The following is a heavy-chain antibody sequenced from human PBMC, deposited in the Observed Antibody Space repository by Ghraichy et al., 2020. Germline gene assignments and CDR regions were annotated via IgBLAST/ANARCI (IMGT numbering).Heavy chain of an antibody. Sequence: SETLSLTCTVSGGSISSSSYYWGWIRQPPGKGLEWIGSIYYSGSTYYNPSLKSRVTISVDTSKNQFSLKLSSVTAADTAVYYCARLGFGGMGEFEPWGQGTLVTVSS. CDR1: GGSISSSSYY. V-gene: IGHV4-39*01. J-gene: IGHJ5*02. CDR2: IYYSGST. D-gene: IGHD3-10*01. CDR3: ARLGFGGMGEFEP.